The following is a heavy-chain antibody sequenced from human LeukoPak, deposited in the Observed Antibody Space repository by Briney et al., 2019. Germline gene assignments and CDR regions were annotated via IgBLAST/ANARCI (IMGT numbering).Heavy chain of an antibody. CDR2: MNPNSGNT. CDR3: ARGGIAAAGVDY. CDR1: GYTFTSYD. V-gene: IGHV1-8*01. J-gene: IGHJ4*02. Sequence: GASVKVSCKASGYTFTSYDINWVRQATGQGLEWMGWMNPNSGNTGCAEKFQGRVTMTRDTSMSTVYMELSSLTSEDTAVYYCARGGIAAAGVDYWGQGTLVTVSS. D-gene: IGHD6-13*01.